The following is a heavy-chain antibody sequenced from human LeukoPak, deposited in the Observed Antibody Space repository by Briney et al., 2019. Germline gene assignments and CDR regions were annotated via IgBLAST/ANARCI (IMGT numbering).Heavy chain of an antibody. CDR2: IYHSGST. V-gene: IGHV4-30-2*01. J-gene: IGHJ5*02. D-gene: IGHD2-2*02. Sequence: PSETLSLTCTVSGGSISSGGYYWSWIRQPPGKGLEWIGYIYHSGSTYYNPSLKSRVTISVDRSKNQFSLKLSSVTAADTAVYYCARVGVVVPAAILGWFDPWGQGTLVTVSS. CDR3: ARVGVVVPAAILGWFDP. CDR1: GGSISSGGYY.